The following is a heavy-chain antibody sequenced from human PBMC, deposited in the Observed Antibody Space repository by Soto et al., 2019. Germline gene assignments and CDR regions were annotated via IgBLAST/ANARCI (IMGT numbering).Heavy chain of an antibody. CDR3: AIVNRQQLVHL. D-gene: IGHD6-13*01. CDR1: GFTFSDYY. Sequence: GGSLRLSCAAPGFTFSDYYMSWIRQAPGKGLEWVSYISSSGSTIYYADSVKGRFTISRDNAKNSLYLQMNSLRAEDTAVYYCAIVNRQQLVHLWGQGTLVTVSS. J-gene: IGHJ4*02. V-gene: IGHV3-11*01. CDR2: ISSSGSTI.